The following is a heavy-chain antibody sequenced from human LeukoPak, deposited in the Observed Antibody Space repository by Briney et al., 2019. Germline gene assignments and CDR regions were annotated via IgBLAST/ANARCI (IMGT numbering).Heavy chain of an antibody. D-gene: IGHD2-2*01. Sequence: ASVKVSCKASGYTFTGYYIHWVRQAPGEGLQWMGWINPNSGGTKNAQKSQGRVTMTRDTSTSTAYMDLTRLTSDDTAVYYCARGTRTSIVLAPAVDYWGQGTLVTVSS. CDR1: GYTFTGYY. J-gene: IGHJ4*02. CDR2: INPNSGGT. V-gene: IGHV1-2*02. CDR3: ARGTRTSIVLAPAVDY.